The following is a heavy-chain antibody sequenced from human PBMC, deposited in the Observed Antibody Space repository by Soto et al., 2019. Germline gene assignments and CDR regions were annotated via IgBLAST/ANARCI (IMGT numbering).Heavy chain of an antibody. CDR1: AGTFSSYT. V-gene: IGHV1-69*02. CDR3: ARGLAGDLQTSFDY. J-gene: IGHJ4*02. Sequence: QVQLVQSGAEVKKPGSSVKVSCKASAGTFSSYTISWVRQAPGQGLEWMGRIIPILGIANYAQKFQGRVTITADKSTSTAYVELSSLRSEDTAVYYCARGLAGDLQTSFDYWGQGTLVTVSS. CDR2: IIPILGIA.